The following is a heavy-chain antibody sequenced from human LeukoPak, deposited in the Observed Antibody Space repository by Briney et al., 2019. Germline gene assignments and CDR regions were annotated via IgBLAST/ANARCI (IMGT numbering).Heavy chain of an antibody. D-gene: IGHD3-10*01. Sequence: PSETLSLTCTVSGGSISSYYWSWIRQPAGKGLEWIGRIYTSGSTNYNPSLKSRVTMSVDPSKNQFSLKLSSVTAADTAVYYCARDHYYGSGSFNNWFDPWGQGTLVTVSS. CDR1: GGSISSYY. J-gene: IGHJ5*02. CDR2: IYTSGST. CDR3: ARDHYYGSGSFNNWFDP. V-gene: IGHV4-4*07.